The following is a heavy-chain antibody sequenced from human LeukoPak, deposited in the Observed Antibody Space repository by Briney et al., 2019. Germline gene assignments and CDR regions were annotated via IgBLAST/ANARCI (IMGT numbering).Heavy chain of an antibody. Sequence: SETLSLTCAVYGGPFSGYYWSWIRQPPGKGLEWIGEINHSGSTNYNPSLKSRVTISVDTSKNQFSLKLSSVTAADTAVYYCESDLERGGDDYWGQGTLVTVSS. J-gene: IGHJ4*02. CDR2: INHSGST. CDR1: GGPFSGYY. D-gene: IGHD7-27*01. CDR3: ESDLERGGDDY. V-gene: IGHV4-34*01.